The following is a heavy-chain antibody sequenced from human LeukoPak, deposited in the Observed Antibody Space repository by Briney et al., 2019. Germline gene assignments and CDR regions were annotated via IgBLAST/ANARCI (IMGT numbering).Heavy chain of an antibody. D-gene: IGHD5-18*01. CDR3: ARDRMDTGTYFDY. Sequence: GASVKVSCKASGYTFTSSGISWVRQAPGQGLEWMGWISGYTGNTNYAQKVQGRVTMTTDTSTSTAYMELRSLRSDDTAMYYCARDRMDTGTYFDYWGQGTLVTVSS. CDR2: ISGYTGNT. CDR1: GYTFTSSG. J-gene: IGHJ4*02. V-gene: IGHV1-18*01.